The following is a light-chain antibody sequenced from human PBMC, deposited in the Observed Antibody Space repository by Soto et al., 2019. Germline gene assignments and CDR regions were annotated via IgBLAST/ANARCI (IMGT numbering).Light chain of an antibody. CDR3: CSYAGSYEV. CDR2: DVG. CDR1: SSDVGYYTY. J-gene: IGLJ2*01. V-gene: IGLV2-11*01. Sequence: QSVLTRPLAVSRSPRHSGTISCTGNSSDVGYYTYVSWYQQHPGTVPTPMIYDVGKRPSGVPDRFSGSKSGNTASLTISGLQAEDEADYYCCSYAGSYEVFGGGTKVTVL.